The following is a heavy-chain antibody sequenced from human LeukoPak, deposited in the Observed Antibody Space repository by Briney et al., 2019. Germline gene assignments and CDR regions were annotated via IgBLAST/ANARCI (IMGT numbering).Heavy chain of an antibody. J-gene: IGHJ4*02. CDR3: ARALQPVVATTSFDY. CDR2: ISWNSGSI. CDR1: GFTFDDYA. D-gene: IGHD5-12*01. V-gene: IGHV3-9*01. Sequence: PGRSLRLSCAASGFTFDDYAMYWVRQAPGKGLEWVSGISWNSGSIGYEDSVKGRFTISRDNAKNSLYLRMSSLRAEDTALYYCARALQPVVATTSFDYWGQGTLVTVSS.